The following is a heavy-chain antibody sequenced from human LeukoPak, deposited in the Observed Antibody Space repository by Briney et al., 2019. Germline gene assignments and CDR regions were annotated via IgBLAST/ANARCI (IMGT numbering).Heavy chain of an antibody. Sequence: PSEALSLTCTVSGGSISSGGYYWSWIRQPPGKGLEWIGYIYHSGSTYYNPSLKSRVTISVDRSKNQFSLKLSSVTAADTAVYYCARTGPDLQHDERDIVVVPAAILDSTPRHNYYFDYWGQGTLVTVSS. V-gene: IGHV4-30-2*01. D-gene: IGHD2-2*02. CDR2: IYHSGST. CDR1: GGSISSGGYY. CDR3: ARTGPDLQHDERDIVVVPAAILDSTPRHNYYFDY. J-gene: IGHJ4*02.